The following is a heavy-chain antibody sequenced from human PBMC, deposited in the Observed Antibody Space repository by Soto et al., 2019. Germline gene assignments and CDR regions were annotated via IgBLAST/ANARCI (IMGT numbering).Heavy chain of an antibody. CDR1: GGSISSYY. J-gene: IGHJ6*02. CDR3: ARTGSSGHGYYYYGMDV. D-gene: IGHD6-13*01. Sequence: SETLSLTCTVSGGSISSYYWSWIRQHPGKGLEWIGYIYYSGSTYYNPSLKSRVTISVDTSKNQFSLKLSSVTAADTAVYYCARTGSSGHGYYYYGMDVWGQGTTVTVSS. CDR2: IYYSGST. V-gene: IGHV4-59*06.